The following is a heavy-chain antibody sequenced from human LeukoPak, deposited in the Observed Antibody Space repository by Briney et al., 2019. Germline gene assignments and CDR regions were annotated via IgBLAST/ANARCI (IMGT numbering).Heavy chain of an antibody. J-gene: IGHJ1*01. CDR2: ISYDGSNK. CDR1: GFTFSSYG. Sequence: GGSLRLSCAASGFTFSSYGMHWVRQAPGKGLEWVAVISYDGSNKYYADSVKGRFTISRDNSKYTLYLQMNSLRAGDTAVYCCAKSNYYDSSGYPFQHWGQGTLVTVSS. CDR3: AKSNYYDSSGYPFQH. D-gene: IGHD3-22*01. V-gene: IGHV3-30*18.